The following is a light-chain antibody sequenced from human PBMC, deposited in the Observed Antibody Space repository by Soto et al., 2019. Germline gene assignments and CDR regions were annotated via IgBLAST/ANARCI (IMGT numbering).Light chain of an antibody. J-gene: IGKJ4*01. CDR3: QQTYSVPPT. Sequence: DIQMTQSPSSLSASVGDRVTITCRASQSISSYLNWYQQRTAKAPNLLIYAASTLQSGVPSRFSGGGSGTDFTLTISSLQPEDFATYYCQQTYSVPPTFGGGTKVEI. V-gene: IGKV1-39*01. CDR2: AAS. CDR1: QSISSY.